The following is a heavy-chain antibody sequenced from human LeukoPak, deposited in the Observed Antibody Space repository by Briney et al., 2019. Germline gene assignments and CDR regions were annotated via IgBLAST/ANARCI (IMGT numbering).Heavy chain of an antibody. CDR3: ASADTAMVNDY. V-gene: IGHV3-74*01. CDR1: GFTLSNYW. Sequence: GGSLRLSCAASGFTLSNYWMIHWVRQAPGKGLVWVSRINSDGSSTSYADSVKGRFTISRDNAKNTLYLQMNSLRAEDTAVYYCASADTAMVNDYWGQGTLVTVSS. D-gene: IGHD5-18*01. J-gene: IGHJ4*02. CDR2: INSDGSST.